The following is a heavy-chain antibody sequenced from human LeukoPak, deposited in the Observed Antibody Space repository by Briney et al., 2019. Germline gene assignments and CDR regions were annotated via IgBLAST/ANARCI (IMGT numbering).Heavy chain of an antibody. D-gene: IGHD6-13*01. CDR2: ISYDGINK. CDR1: GLIFSDFG. J-gene: IGHJ4*02. CDR3: VKDTSRTAAGTTWGSLDY. V-gene: IGHV3-30*18. Sequence: GRSLRLSCAASGLIFSDFGMHWVRQAPGKGLEWVAVISYDGINKYYADSVKGRFTISRDNSMNTLYLQMNSLRREDTAIYYCVKDTSRTAAGTTWGSLDYWGQGTLVTVS.